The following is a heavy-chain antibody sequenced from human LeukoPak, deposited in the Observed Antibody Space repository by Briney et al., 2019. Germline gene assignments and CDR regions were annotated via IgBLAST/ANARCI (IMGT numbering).Heavy chain of an antibody. J-gene: IGHJ4*02. V-gene: IGHV1-69*04. D-gene: IGHD3-3*01. CDR1: GGTFSTHP. CDR2: IIPILGMA. CDR3: AREGFGEWEQLPFEH. Sequence: GASVKVSRKASGGTFSTHPISWVRQAPGQGLEWMGKIIPILGMANYAQKFQGRVTITAEESTSTVYMDLSSLTSEDTAVYYCAREGFGEWEQLPFEHWGQGTLVSVSS.